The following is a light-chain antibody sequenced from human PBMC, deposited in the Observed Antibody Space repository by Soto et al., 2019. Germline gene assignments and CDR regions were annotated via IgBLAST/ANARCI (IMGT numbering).Light chain of an antibody. V-gene: IGKV3-20*01. CDR1: QSISSTF. Sequence: EIVLTQSPGTLSLSPGERVTLSCRASQSISSTFLAWYQHKPGQAPRVIIYGASRRATGIPDRFSGSGSGTDFTITVSRLEPEDFALYYCQQYYSSWTFGQGTKLE. J-gene: IGKJ1*01. CDR2: GAS. CDR3: QQYYSSWT.